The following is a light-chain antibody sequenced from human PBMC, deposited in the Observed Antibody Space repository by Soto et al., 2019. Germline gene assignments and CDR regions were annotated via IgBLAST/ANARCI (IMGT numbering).Light chain of an antibody. CDR2: GAS. V-gene: IGKV3-20*01. CDR3: QQYGNSPRWT. Sequence: NELTQSPGTLSLSPGERATLSCRASRSVTSNFVAWYQQKPGQAPRLLVYGASTRAIDIPERFSGSGSGTDFSLTINRLEPEDFAVYFCQQYGNSPRWTFGQGTKVEIK. CDR1: RSVTSNF. J-gene: IGKJ2*02.